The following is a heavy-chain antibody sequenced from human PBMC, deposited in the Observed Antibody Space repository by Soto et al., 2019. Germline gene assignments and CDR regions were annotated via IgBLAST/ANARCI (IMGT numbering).Heavy chain of an antibody. Sequence: QVQLVESGGGVVQPGRSLRLSCAASGFTVSSYAMHWVRQAPGKGLEWVAVISYDGSNKHYADSVKGRFTISRDNPKNTLYLQMNSLRAEDTAVYYCAREGGMDVWGQGTTVTVSS. V-gene: IGHV3-30-3*01. J-gene: IGHJ6*02. CDR2: ISYDGSNK. CDR1: GFTVSSYA. CDR3: AREGGMDV.